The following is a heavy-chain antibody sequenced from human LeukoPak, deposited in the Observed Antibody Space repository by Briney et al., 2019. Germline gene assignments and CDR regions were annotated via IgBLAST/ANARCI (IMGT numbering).Heavy chain of an antibody. J-gene: IGHJ4*02. CDR3: ARGIGYCSSTSCYTDY. D-gene: IGHD2-2*02. Sequence: GASVKVSCKASGYTFTSYDINWVRQATGRGLEWMGWMNPNSGNTGYAQKFQGRVTMTRDTSISTAYMELSSLRSEDTAVYYCARGIGYCSSTSCYTDYWGQGTLVTVSS. CDR1: GYTFTSYD. V-gene: IGHV1-8*01. CDR2: MNPNSGNT.